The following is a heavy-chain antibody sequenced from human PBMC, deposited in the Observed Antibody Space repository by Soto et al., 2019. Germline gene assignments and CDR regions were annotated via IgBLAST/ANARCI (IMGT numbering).Heavy chain of an antibody. V-gene: IGHV4-59*01. J-gene: IGHJ6*02. CDR2: IYYSGST. Sequence: SETLSLTSTVSGGSISSYYWSWIRQPPGKGLEWIGYIYYSGSTNYNPSLKSRVTISVDTSKNQFSLKLSSVTAADTAVYYCARDRRYCSSTSCYAGDYYYYYYGMDVWGQGTTVTVSS. CDR1: GGSISSYY. D-gene: IGHD2-2*01. CDR3: ARDRRYCSSTSCYAGDYYYYYYGMDV.